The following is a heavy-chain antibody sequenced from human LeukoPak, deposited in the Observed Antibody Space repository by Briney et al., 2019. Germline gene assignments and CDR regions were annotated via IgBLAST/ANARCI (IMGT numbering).Heavy chain of an antibody. CDR2: IDPEDGKS. D-gene: IGHD1-1*01. CDR1: GFLFSVYY. CDR3: TTGRGAYDVFDF. J-gene: IGHJ4*02. Sequence: ASVKVSCKTSGFLFSVYYMHWVQQAPGKGFRWMGRIDPEDGKSTYAEDFQGRVTLTADMSTDTAYMELSRLTSEDTALYYCTTGRGAYDVFDFWGQGSLVIVSS. V-gene: IGHV1-69-2*01.